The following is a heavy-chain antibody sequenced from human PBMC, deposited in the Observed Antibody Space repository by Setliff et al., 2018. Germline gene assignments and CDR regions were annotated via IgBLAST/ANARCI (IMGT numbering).Heavy chain of an antibody. Sequence: RASVKVSCKASGYSFSSNAFHWVRQAPGQTLEWMGWIHAGSSNTLYSQRFQDRITISRDTSATTVHMELSSLRSDDTAVYFCVRVDMVLSNFDFWGQGTLVTVSS. D-gene: IGHD3-10*01. V-gene: IGHV1-3*01. J-gene: IGHJ4*02. CDR3: VRVDMVLSNFDF. CDR2: IHAGSSNT. CDR1: GYSFSSNA.